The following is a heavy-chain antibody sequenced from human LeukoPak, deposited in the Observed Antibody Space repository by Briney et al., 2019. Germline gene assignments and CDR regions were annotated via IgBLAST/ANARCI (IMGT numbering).Heavy chain of an antibody. CDR1: GFTFSSYG. CDR2: ISYDGSNK. D-gene: IGHD3-9*01. Sequence: PGGSLRLSCAASGFTFSSYGMHWVRQAPGKGLEWVAVISYDGSNKYYADSVKGRFTISRDNSKNTLCLQMNSLRAEDTAVYYCARDGGLISDILPTNWFDPWGQGTLVTVSS. J-gene: IGHJ5*02. CDR3: ARDGGLISDILPTNWFDP. V-gene: IGHV3-30*03.